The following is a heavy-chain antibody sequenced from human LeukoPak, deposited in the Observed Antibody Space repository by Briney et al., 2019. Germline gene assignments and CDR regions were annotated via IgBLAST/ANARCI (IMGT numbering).Heavy chain of an antibody. Sequence: SETLSLTCAVYGGSFSGYYWSWIRQPPGKGLEWIGEINHSGGTNYNPSLKSRVTISVDTSKNQFSLKLSSVTAADTAVYYCARGQALHSSSWYPVGHYFDYWGQGTLVTVSS. CDR3: ARGQALHSSSWYPVGHYFDY. D-gene: IGHD6-13*01. V-gene: IGHV4-34*01. CDR1: GGSFSGYY. CDR2: INHSGGT. J-gene: IGHJ4*02.